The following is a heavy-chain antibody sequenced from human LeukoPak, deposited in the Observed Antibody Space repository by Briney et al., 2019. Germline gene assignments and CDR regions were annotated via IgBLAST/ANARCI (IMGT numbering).Heavy chain of an antibody. CDR1: GFTFSSYW. D-gene: IGHD6-13*01. V-gene: IGHV3-21*01. CDR2: ISSGSSYI. CDR3: AAPQYSSSWYLPYY. J-gene: IGHJ4*02. Sequence: GGSLRLSCAASGFTFSSYWMSWVRQAPGKGLEWVSSISSGSSYIYYADSVKGRFTISRDNAKNSLYLQMNSLRAEDTAVYYCAAPQYSSSWYLPYYWGQGTLVTVSS.